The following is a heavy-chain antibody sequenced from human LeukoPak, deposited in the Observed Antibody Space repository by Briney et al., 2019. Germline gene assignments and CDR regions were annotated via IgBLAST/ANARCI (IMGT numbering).Heavy chain of an antibody. V-gene: IGHV3-74*01. CDR3: ARDLSGYSDY. CDR1: GFTLSSYW. D-gene: IGHD2-15*01. J-gene: IGHJ4*02. Sequence: GGSLRLSCAASGFTLSSYWLHWVRQAPGKGLVWVSRISDADGSITDYADAVRGRFTISRDTAKNTLYLEMNSLGAEDTAVYYCARDLSGYSDYWGQGTLVTVSS. CDR2: ISDADGSIT.